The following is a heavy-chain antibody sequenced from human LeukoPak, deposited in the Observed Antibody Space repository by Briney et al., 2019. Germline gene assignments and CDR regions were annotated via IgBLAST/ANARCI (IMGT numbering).Heavy chain of an antibody. J-gene: IGHJ4*02. V-gene: IGHV4-34*01. D-gene: IGHD3-10*01. Sequence: LETLSLTCAVYGGSFSGYYWSWIRQPPGKGLEWIGEINHSGSTNYNPSLKSRVTISVDTSKNQFSLKLSSVTAADTAVYYCARARAVRGVIITYYFDYWGQGTLVTVSS. CDR1: GGSFSGYY. CDR2: INHSGST. CDR3: ARARAVRGVIITYYFDY.